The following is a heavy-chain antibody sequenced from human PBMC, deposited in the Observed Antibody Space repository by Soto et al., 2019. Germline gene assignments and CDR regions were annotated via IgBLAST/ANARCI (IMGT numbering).Heavy chain of an antibody. Sequence: GASVKVSCKASGYTFTGYYMHWVRQAPGQGLEWMGWINPNSGGTNYAQKFQGWVTMTRDTSISTAYMELSRLRSDDTAVYYCARSSSWEHYYYYYGMDVWGQGTMVTVSS. CDR1: GYTFTGYY. J-gene: IGHJ6*02. CDR2: INPNSGGT. V-gene: IGHV1-2*04. CDR3: ARSSSWEHYYYYYGMDV. D-gene: IGHD6-13*01.